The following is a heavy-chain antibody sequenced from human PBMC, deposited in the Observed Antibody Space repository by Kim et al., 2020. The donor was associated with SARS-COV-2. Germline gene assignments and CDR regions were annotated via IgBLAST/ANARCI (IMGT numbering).Heavy chain of an antibody. J-gene: IGHJ6*02. Sequence: GGSLRLSCAASGFTFSSYGMHWVRQAPGKGLEWVAVISYDGSNKYYADSVKGRFTISRDNSKNTLYLQMNSLRAEDTAVYYCAKAGYCSSTSCRYYYYGIDVWGQGTTVTVSS. CDR2: ISYDGSNK. V-gene: IGHV3-30*18. CDR1: GFTFSSYG. CDR3: AKAGYCSSTSCRYYYYGIDV. D-gene: IGHD2-2*01.